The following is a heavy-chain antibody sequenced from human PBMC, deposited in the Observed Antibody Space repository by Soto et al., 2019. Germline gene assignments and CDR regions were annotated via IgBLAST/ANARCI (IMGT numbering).Heavy chain of an antibody. D-gene: IGHD3-22*01. CDR2: IYPGDSDT. CDR1: GYSFTNYW. J-gene: IGHJ4*02. V-gene: IGHV5-51*01. CDR3: ARPGRLHSSGYYFAS. Sequence: GESLKISCEGSGYSFTNYWIGWVRHMPVKGLEWMGIIYPGDSDTRYSPTFQVQVTISADKFTNTAYLLWSLLKASDTAMYYFARPGRLHSSGYYFASWRQRTLVSVSS.